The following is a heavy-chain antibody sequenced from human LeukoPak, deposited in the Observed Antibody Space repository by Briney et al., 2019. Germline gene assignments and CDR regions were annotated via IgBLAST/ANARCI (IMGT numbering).Heavy chain of an antibody. J-gene: IGHJ2*01. CDR1: GFTFSSYW. Sequence: GGSLRLSCAASGFTFSSYWMSWVRQAPGKGLEWVANIKQDGSEKYYVDSVKGRFTISRDNAKNSLYLQMNSLRAEDTAFYYCAKSGSYNYYWYFDLWGRGTLVTVSS. CDR3: AKSGSYNYYWYFDL. D-gene: IGHD1-26*01. V-gene: IGHV3-7*01. CDR2: IKQDGSEK.